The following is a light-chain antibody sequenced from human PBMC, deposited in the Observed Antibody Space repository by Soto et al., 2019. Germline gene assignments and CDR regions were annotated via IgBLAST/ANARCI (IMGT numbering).Light chain of an antibody. CDR1: QTINNY. Sequence: DIQMTQSPSSLSASVGDRVTITCRASQTINNYLNWYQHKPGKAPRLLIYATSSLQSEVPSRFSSSGSGTDFTLTISNLQPEDFATYYCQQSYSIFPWTFGQGTKVEVK. J-gene: IGKJ1*01. CDR2: ATS. CDR3: QQSYSIFPWT. V-gene: IGKV1-39*01.